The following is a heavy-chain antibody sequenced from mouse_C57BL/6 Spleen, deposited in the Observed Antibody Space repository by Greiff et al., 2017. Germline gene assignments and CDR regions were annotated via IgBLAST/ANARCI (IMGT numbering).Heavy chain of an antibody. CDR3: ARSDFGYGSSYYAMDY. CDR2: IDPSDSET. CDR1: GYTFTSYW. V-gene: IGHV1-52*01. J-gene: IGHJ4*01. Sequence: QVQLQQPGAELVRPGSSVKLSCKASGYTFTSYWMHWVKQRPIQGLEWIGNIDPSDSETHYNQKFKDKATLTVDKSSSTAYMQLSSLTSEDSAVYYCARSDFGYGSSYYAMDYWGQGTSVTVSS. D-gene: IGHD1-1*01.